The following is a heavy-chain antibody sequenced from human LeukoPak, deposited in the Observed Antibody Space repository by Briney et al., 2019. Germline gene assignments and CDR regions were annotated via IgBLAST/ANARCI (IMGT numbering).Heavy chain of an antibody. J-gene: IGHJ4*02. CDR2: INWNGGST. CDR1: GFTFSSYA. V-gene: IGHV3-20*04. D-gene: IGHD3-10*01. Sequence: PGGSLRLSCAASGFTFSSYAMSWVRQAPGKGLEWVSGINWNGGSTGYADSVKGRFTISRDNSKNSLYLQMNSLRAEGTALYYCARDFRTYYGSLTYYGPLKFDSWGQGTLVSVSS. CDR3: ARDFRTYYGSLTYYGPLKFDS.